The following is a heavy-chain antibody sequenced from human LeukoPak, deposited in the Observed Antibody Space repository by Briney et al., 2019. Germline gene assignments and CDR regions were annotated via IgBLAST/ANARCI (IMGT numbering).Heavy chain of an antibody. CDR1: GFTFSSYS. D-gene: IGHD1-7*01. J-gene: IGHJ6*02. Sequence: GGSLRLSCAASGFTFSSYSMNWVRQAPGKGLEWVSYISSSSSTIYYADSVKGRFTISRDNAKNSLYLQMNSLRAEDTAVYYCARDPLELIAGTHTYGLDVWGQGTTVTVSS. CDR3: ARDPLELIAGTHTYGLDV. V-gene: IGHV3-48*04. CDR2: ISSSSSTI.